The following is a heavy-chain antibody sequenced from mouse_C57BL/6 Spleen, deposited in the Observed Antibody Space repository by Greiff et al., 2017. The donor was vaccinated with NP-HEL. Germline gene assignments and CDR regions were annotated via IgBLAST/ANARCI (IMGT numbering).Heavy chain of an antibody. D-gene: IGHD1-1*01. V-gene: IGHV1-52*01. J-gene: IGHJ3*01. CDR1: GYTFTSYW. Sequence: QVQLQQPGAELVRPGSSVKLSCKASGYTFTSYWMHWVKQRPIQGLEWIGNIDPSDSETHYNQKFKDKATLTVDKSSSTAYMQLSSLTSEDSAVYYCARSNYGSPAWFAYWGQGTLVTVSA. CDR3: ARSNYGSPAWFAY. CDR2: IDPSDSET.